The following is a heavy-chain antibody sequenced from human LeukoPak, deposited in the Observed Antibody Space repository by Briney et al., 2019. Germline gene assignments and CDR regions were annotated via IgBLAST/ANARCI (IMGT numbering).Heavy chain of an antibody. D-gene: IGHD6-13*01. Sequence: ASVKVSCKASGYTFTGYYMHWVRQAPGQGLVCMGWINPNSGGTDYSQKFQGRVTMTRDTSISTAYMELSSLRSDDRAVYYCVRDAIAAAGTGGWGQGTLVTVSS. J-gene: IGHJ4*02. CDR2: INPNSGGT. CDR1: GYTFTGYY. CDR3: VRDAIAAAGTGG. V-gene: IGHV1-2*02.